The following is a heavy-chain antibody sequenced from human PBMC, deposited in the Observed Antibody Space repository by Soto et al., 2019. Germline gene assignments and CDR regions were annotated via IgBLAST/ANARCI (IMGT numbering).Heavy chain of an antibody. CDR3: ARGTYSSSSDY. CDR1: GGSIIRYY. V-gene: IGHV4-59*01. CDR2: IYYSGST. D-gene: IGHD6-6*01. J-gene: IGHJ4*02. Sequence: SETLSLTCSVSGGSIIRYYWSWIRQPPGKGLEWIGYIYYSGSTNYNPSLKSRVTISVDTSKNQFSLKLSSVTAADTAVYYCARGTYSSSSDYWGQGTLVTVSS.